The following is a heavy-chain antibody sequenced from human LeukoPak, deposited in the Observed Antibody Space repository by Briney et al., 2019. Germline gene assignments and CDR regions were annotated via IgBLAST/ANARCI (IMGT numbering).Heavy chain of an antibody. J-gene: IGHJ4*02. CDR3: ARGFFDSRGYSNPFDY. CDR1: GGSFSGYY. V-gene: IGHV4-34*01. CDR2: INHSGST. D-gene: IGHD3-22*01. Sequence: RSSETLSLTCAVYGGSFSGYYWSWIRQPPGKGLEWIGEINHSGSTNYNPSLESRVTISVDRSKNQFSLKLTSVTAADTAVYYCARGFFDSRGYSNPFDYWGQGALVTVSS.